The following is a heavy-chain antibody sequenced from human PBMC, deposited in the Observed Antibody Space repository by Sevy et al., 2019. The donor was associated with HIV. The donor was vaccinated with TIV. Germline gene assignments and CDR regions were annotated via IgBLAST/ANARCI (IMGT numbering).Heavy chain of an antibody. CDR3: VGPKLTYTNGWHYFDY. D-gene: IGHD2-8*01. CDR1: GASISNTAYY. J-gene: IGHJ4*02. CDR2: IRHGGYT. V-gene: IGHV4-39*01. Sequence: SETLSLTCIVSGASISNTAYYWGWIRQSPGKGLEWIASIRHGGYTFYNPSLKSRVTISADTSKNQFSLKLTSVSAADMSIYYCVGPKLTYTNGWHYFDYWGQGTVVTVSS.